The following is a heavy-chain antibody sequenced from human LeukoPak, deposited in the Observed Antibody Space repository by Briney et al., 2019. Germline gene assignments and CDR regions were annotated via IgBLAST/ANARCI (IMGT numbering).Heavy chain of an antibody. CDR2: INHSGST. CDR3: ARASRSGYYVEYNWFDP. J-gene: IGHJ5*02. Sequence: SETLSLTCAVYGGSFSGYYWSWIRQPPGKGLEWIGEINHSGSTNYNPSLKSRVTISVDTSKNQFSLKLSSVTAADTAVYYCARASRSGYYVEYNWFDPWGQGTLVTVSS. CDR1: GGSFSGYY. D-gene: IGHD3-3*01. V-gene: IGHV4-34*01.